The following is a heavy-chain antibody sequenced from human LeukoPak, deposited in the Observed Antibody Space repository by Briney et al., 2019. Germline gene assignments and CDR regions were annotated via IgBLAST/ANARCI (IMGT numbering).Heavy chain of an antibody. CDR2: ISYDGSNK. V-gene: IGHV3-30*04. CDR1: GFTFSSYA. Sequence: GGSLRLSCAASGFTFSSYAMHWVRQAPGKGLEWVAVISYDGSNKYYADSVKGRFTISRDNSKNTLYLQMNSLRAEDTAVYYCARDSPMFGDTAMVNIFDYWGQGTLVTVS. J-gene: IGHJ4*02. CDR3: ARDSPMFGDTAMVNIFDY. D-gene: IGHD5-18*01.